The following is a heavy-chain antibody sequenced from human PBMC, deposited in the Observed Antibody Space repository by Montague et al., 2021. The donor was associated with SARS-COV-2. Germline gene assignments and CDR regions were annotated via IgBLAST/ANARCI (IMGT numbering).Heavy chain of an antibody. Sequence: SETLSLTCTVSGGSISSSSYYWGWIRQPPGKGLEWIGSISYSGSTYYNPSLKSRVTISVDTSKNQFSLKLSSVTAADTAVYYCAGEMATVVNYYYYGMDVWGQGTPVTVSS. J-gene: IGHJ6*02. CDR2: ISYSGST. V-gene: IGHV4-39*02. CDR1: GGSISSSSYY. CDR3: AGEMATVVNYYYYGMDV. D-gene: IGHD5-24*01.